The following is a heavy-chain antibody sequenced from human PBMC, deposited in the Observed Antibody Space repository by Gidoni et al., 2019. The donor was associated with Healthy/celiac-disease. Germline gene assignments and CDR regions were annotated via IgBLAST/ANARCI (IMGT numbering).Heavy chain of an antibody. J-gene: IGHJ6*02. CDR2: INHSGST. D-gene: IGHD6-13*01. Sequence: QVQLQQWGAGLLKPSETLSLTCAVYGGSFSGYYWIWIHQPPGKGLEWSGEINHSGSTNNNPSLKSRVTISVDTSKNQFSLKLSSVTAADTAVYYCATRRYPYSSSWYYYYYGMDVWGQGTTVTVSS. CDR3: ATRRYPYSSSWYYYYYGMDV. CDR1: GGSFSGYY. V-gene: IGHV4-34*01.